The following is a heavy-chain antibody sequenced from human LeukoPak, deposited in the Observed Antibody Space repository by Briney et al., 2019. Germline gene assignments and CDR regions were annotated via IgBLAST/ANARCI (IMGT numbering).Heavy chain of an antibody. CDR3: ARARRWDYVWGSYRDYFDY. Sequence: SQTLSLTCSVSGGSISSGGYSWSWIRQHPGKGLEWIGYIYYSGSTYYNPSLKSRVTISVDTSKNQFSLKLSSVTAADTAVYYCARARRWDYVWGSYRDYFDYWGQGTLVTVSS. CDR2: IYYSGST. V-gene: IGHV4-31*03. CDR1: GGSISSGGYS. J-gene: IGHJ4*02. D-gene: IGHD3-16*02.